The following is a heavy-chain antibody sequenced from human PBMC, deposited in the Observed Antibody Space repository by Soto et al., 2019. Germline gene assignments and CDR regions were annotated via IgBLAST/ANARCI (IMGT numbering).Heavy chain of an antibody. J-gene: IGHJ6*02. CDR3: ARANSGSYYEHYYYYYGMDV. D-gene: IGHD1-26*01. CDR1: GYTFTSYD. V-gene: IGHV1-8*01. CDR2: MNPNSGNT. Sequence: QVQLVQSGAEVKKPGASVKVSCKASGYTFTSYDINWVRQATGQGLEWMGWMNPNSGNTGYAQKFQGRVTMTRNTSISTAYMELSSLRSEDTAVYYCARANSGSYYEHYYYYYGMDVWGQGTTVTVSS.